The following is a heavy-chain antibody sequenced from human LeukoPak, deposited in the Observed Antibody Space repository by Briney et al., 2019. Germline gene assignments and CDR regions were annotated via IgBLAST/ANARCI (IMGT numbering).Heavy chain of an antibody. D-gene: IGHD3-3*01. CDR3: ARDQYYDFWSGYLGGANWFDP. J-gene: IGHJ5*02. CDR2: IYTSGST. V-gene: IGHV4-4*07. CDR1: GGSISSYY. Sequence: SETLSLTCTVSGGSISSYYWSWIRQPAGKGLEWIGRIYTSGSTNYNPSLKSRVTMSVDTSKNQFSLKLSSVTAADTAVYYCARDQYYDFWSGYLGGANWFDPWGQGTLVTVSS.